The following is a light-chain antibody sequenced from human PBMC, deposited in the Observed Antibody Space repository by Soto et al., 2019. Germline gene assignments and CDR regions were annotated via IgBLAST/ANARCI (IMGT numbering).Light chain of an antibody. CDR2: GAS. J-gene: IGKJ4*01. V-gene: IGKV1-9*01. Sequence: DLPLTQSPSFLSASVGDRVTITCRASQGIGSYLGWYQQAPGKAPKLLIYGASTLQSVVPSRFSGSGSGTEFTLTISSLQPEDVATYYCQQLNTDPAFGGGTKVEI. CDR1: QGIGSY. CDR3: QQLNTDPA.